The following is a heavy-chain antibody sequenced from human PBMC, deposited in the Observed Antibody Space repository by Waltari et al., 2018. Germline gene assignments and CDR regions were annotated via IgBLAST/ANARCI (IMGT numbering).Heavy chain of an antibody. J-gene: IGHJ3*01. D-gene: IGHD4-17*01. CDR3: ARDPEYGVDAFDP. CDR2: IKQDGSEK. Sequence: EMQLVESGGDLVQPGGSLRLSCVASGFTFGHYRTTWVRQAPGKGLEGVANIKQDGSEKYYVDSVKGRFTISRDNAKNSLYLQMNSLRAEDTAVYYCARDPEYGVDAFDPWGQGTMVTVSS. CDR1: GFTFGHYR. V-gene: IGHV3-7*01.